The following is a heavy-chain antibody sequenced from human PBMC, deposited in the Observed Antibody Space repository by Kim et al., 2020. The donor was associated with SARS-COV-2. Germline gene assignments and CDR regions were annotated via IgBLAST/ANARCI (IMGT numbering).Heavy chain of an antibody. V-gene: IGHV4-34*01. CDR1: GGSFSGYY. D-gene: IGHD3-22*01. J-gene: IGHJ6*02. CDR2: INHSGST. Sequence: SETLSLTCAVYGGSFSGYYWSWIRQPPGKGLEWIGEINHSGSTNYNPSLKSRVTISVDTSKNQFSLKLSSVTAADTAVYYCVRGSEGITMIVVVKPYYYYGMDVWGQGTTVTVSS. CDR3: VRGSEGITMIVVVKPYYYYGMDV.